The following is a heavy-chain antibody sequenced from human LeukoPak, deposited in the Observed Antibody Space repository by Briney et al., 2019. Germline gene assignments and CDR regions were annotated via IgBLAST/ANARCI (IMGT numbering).Heavy chain of an antibody. J-gene: IGHJ5*02. Sequence: ASVKVSCKASGYTFTGYYMHWVRQAPGQGLECMGWINPNSGGTNYAQKFQGRVTMTRDTSISTAYMELSRLRSDDTAVYYCASLAAAGTPNWFDPWGQGTLVTVSS. D-gene: IGHD6-13*01. V-gene: IGHV1-2*02. CDR3: ASLAAAGTPNWFDP. CDR2: INPNSGGT. CDR1: GYTFTGYY.